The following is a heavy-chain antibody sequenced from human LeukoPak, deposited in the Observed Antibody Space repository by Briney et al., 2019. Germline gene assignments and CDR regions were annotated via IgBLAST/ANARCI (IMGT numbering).Heavy chain of an antibody. CDR2: VNPNSGGT. D-gene: IGHD3-3*01. J-gene: IGHJ4*02. V-gene: IGHV1-2*02. Sequence: ASVTVSCKASGYTFTGYYMHWVRQAPGQGLEWMGWVNPNSGGTNYAQKFQGRVTMTRDTSISTAYMELSRLRSDDTAVYYCARGITIFGAPDYWGQGTLVTVSS. CDR3: ARGITIFGAPDY. CDR1: GYTFTGYY.